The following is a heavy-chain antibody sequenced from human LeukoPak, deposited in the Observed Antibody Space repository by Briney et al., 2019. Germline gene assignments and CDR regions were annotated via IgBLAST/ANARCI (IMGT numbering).Heavy chain of an antibody. D-gene: IGHD1-26*01. CDR3: AKGGGSYWMVDY. CDR2: IKQDGSEK. V-gene: IGHV3-7*01. CDR1: GFTFSSYA. Sequence: PGGSLRLSCAASGFTFSSYAMSWVRQAPGKGLEWVANIKQDGSEKSYVDSVKGRFTISRDNAKNSLYLQMNSLRAEDTAVYYCAKGGGSYWMVDYWGQGTLVTVSS. J-gene: IGHJ4*02.